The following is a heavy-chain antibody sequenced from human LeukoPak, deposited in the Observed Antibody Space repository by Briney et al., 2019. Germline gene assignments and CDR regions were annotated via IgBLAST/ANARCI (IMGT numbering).Heavy chain of an antibody. V-gene: IGHV4-39*01. D-gene: IGHD2-8*01. Sequence: SETLSLTCTVSGGSMRSTSYFWGWIRQPPGKGLEWIGTVYYSGSTYCSPSLKSRVTISLDTSKNQFSLKLTSVTAADTAVYYCATLYGYARSWSHFNYWGQGTLVTVSS. J-gene: IGHJ4*02. CDR2: VYYSGST. CDR3: ATLYGYARSWSHFNY. CDR1: GGSMRSTSYF.